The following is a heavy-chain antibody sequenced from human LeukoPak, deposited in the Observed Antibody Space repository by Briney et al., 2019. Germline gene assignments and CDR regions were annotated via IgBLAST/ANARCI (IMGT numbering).Heavy chain of an antibody. V-gene: IGHV4-34*01. CDR1: GGSFSGYY. D-gene: IGHD3-22*01. Sequence: SETLSLTCAVYGGSFSGYYWSWIRQPPGKGLEWIGEINHSGSTNYNPSLKSRVTISVDTSKNQFSPKLSSVTAADTAVYYCARGGPRGRSYYYDSSGYGPDYWGQGTLVTVSS. CDR2: INHSGST. CDR3: ARGGPRGRSYYYDSSGYGPDY. J-gene: IGHJ4*02.